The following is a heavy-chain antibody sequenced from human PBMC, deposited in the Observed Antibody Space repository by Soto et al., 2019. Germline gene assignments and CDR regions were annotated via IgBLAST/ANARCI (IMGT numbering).Heavy chain of an antibody. Sequence: QVQLVQSGAEVKKPGSSVKVSCKASGGTFSSYTISWVRQAPGQGLEWMGRIIPILGIANYAQKFQGRVTIXXDXSXXTAYMELSSLRSEDTAVYYCARGDYDSSGYLYFQHWGQGTLVTVSS. V-gene: IGHV1-69*02. CDR1: GGTFSSYT. CDR3: ARGDYDSSGYLYFQH. D-gene: IGHD3-22*01. CDR2: IIPILGIA. J-gene: IGHJ1*01.